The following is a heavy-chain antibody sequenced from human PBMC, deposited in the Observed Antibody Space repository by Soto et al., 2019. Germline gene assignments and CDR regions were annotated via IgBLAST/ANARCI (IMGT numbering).Heavy chain of an antibody. CDR1: GLTFSTYW. J-gene: IGHJ4*02. Sequence: EVQLVDSGGGLVQPGGSLRLSCAASGLTFSTYWMHWVRQVPGKGLVWVSRINSDGSNTNYADSVKGRFTISRDNVKNTLYLQMSSLRAEDTAVYYCARTYSTTKRNALGDWGQGTLVTVSS. CDR3: ARTYSTTKRNALGD. V-gene: IGHV3-74*01. D-gene: IGHD2-2*01. CDR2: INSDGSNT.